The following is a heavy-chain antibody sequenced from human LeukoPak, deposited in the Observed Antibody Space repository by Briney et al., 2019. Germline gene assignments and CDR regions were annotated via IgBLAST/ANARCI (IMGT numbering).Heavy chain of an antibody. CDR3: ARVTGYMIEDYFDY. Sequence: PSETLSLTCTVSGYSISSGYYWGWIRQPPGKGLEWIGSIYHSGRTFCNPSLKSRVTISVDTSKNQFSLKLTSVTTADTAVYYCARVTGYMIEDYFDYWGQGTLVTVSS. D-gene: IGHD3-22*01. V-gene: IGHV4-38-2*02. CDR2: IYHSGRT. CDR1: GYSISSGYY. J-gene: IGHJ4*02.